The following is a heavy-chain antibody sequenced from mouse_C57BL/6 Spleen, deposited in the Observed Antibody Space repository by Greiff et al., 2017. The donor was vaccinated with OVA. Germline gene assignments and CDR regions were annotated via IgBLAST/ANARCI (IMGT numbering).Heavy chain of an antibody. J-gene: IGHJ1*03. V-gene: IGHV5-4*01. Sequence: EVMLVESGGGLVKPGGSLKLSCAASGFTFSSYAMSWVRQTPEKRLEWVATISDGGSYTYYPDTVQGRFTISRDNAKHNLYQQMSHLTAEDTAMYYSARDEYGSWYFDVWGTGTTVTVSS. D-gene: IGHD2-10*02. CDR1: GFTFSSYA. CDR2: ISDGGSYT. CDR3: ARDEYGSWYFDV.